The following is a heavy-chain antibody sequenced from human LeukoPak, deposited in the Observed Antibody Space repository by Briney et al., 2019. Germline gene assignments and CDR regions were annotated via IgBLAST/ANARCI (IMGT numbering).Heavy chain of an antibody. CDR3: ARDLSYAFDI. V-gene: IGHV3-48*02. J-gene: IGHJ3*02. CDR2: ISRSSAII. Sequence: GGSLRLSCAASGFTFTDYSMNWVRQAPGKGLEWVSFISRSSAIIYYADSVKGRFTISRDNAKNSLYLQTNTLRDEDTAVYYCARDLSYAFDIGGQGTMVTVS. CDR1: GFTFTDYS.